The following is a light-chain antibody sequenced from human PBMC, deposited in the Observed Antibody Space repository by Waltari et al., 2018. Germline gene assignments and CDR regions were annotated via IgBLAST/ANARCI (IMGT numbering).Light chain of an antibody. CDR2: AAS. J-gene: IGKJ2*02. Sequence: EIVMTQSPAALSVSPGERATLSCRASQSVSSNFAWYQHKPGHPPRLLISAASTRATGVPARFSGSGSGTEFSLTISSLQSEDSAIYYCQQYNTWPPSTFGQGTKLEIK. CDR3: QQYNTWPPST. CDR1: QSVSSN. V-gene: IGKV3-15*01.